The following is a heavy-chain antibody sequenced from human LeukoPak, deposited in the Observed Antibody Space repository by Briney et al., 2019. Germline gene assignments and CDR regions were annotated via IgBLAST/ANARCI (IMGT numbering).Heavy chain of an antibody. Sequence: GGSLRLSCAASGFTFSSYLMSWVRQAPGKGLEWVANIKQDGSEKYYVDSVKGRFTISRDNAKNSLYLQMNSLRAEDTAVYYCARESDDSSGYYYYFDYWGQGTLVTVSS. CDR2: IKQDGSEK. D-gene: IGHD3-22*01. V-gene: IGHV3-7*01. J-gene: IGHJ4*02. CDR3: ARESDDSSGYYYYFDY. CDR1: GFTFSSYL.